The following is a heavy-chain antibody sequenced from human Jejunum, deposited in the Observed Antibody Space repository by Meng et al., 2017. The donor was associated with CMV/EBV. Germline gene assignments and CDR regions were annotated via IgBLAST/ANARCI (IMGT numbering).Heavy chain of an antibody. CDR1: GLTVSSNY. J-gene: IGHJ4*02. Sequence: VQLVESGGDLVQPGESLRLSWAASGLTVSSNYMSWLRQAPGKGLEWVSILYSSGITYYADSVKGRFTISRDNSKNTLYFQMNTLRAEDTAVYYCARWSGTYYDYWGQGTLVTVSS. CDR3: ARWSGTYYDY. V-gene: IGHV3-66*01. CDR2: LYSSGIT. D-gene: IGHD1-26*01.